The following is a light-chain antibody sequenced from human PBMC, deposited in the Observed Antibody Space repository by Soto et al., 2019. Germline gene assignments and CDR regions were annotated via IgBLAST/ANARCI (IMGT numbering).Light chain of an antibody. CDR1: KSDIGVYDF. V-gene: IGLV2-14*01. CDR2: EVS. CDR3: SSYTSSSTLDV. Sequence: QSALTQPPSASGSPGQSVTISCTGTKSDIGVYDFVSWYQHHPGKAPRLIIYEVSNRPSGVSNRFSGSKSGNTASLTISGLQAEDEADYYCSSYTSSSTLDVFGTGTKLTVL. J-gene: IGLJ1*01.